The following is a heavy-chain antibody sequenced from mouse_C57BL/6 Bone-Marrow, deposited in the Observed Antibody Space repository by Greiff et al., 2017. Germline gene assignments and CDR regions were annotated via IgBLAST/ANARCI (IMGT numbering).Heavy chain of an antibody. V-gene: IGHV1-26*01. CDR1: GYTFTDYY. Sequence: VQLQQSGPELVKPGASVKISCKASGYTFTDYYMNWVKQSHGKSLEWIGDINPNNGGTSYNQKFKGKATLTVDKSSSTAYMELRSLTSEDSAVYYCARSDYGKGDYAMDYWGQGTSVTVSS. CDR2: INPNNGGT. CDR3: ARSDYGKGDYAMDY. J-gene: IGHJ4*01. D-gene: IGHD2-1*01.